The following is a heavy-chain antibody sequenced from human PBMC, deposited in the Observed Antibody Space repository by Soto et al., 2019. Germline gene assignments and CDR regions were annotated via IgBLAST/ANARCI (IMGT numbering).Heavy chain of an antibody. Sequence: QVQLVESGGGVVQPGRSLRLSCAASGFTFSSYGMHWVRQAPGKGLEWVAVISYDGSNKYYADSVKGRFTIPRDNSKNTLYLQMNSLRAEDTAVYYCAKNGYGETAKNYWGQGTLVTVSS. J-gene: IGHJ4*02. D-gene: IGHD4-17*01. CDR2: ISYDGSNK. CDR1: GFTFSSYG. CDR3: AKNGYGETAKNY. V-gene: IGHV3-30*18.